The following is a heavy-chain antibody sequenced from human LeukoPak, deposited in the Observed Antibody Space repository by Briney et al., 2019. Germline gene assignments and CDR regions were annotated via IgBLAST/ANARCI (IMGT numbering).Heavy chain of an antibody. CDR1: GFPFSRYC. V-gene: IGHV3-7*01. CDR3: ARDPTYDSGSPLGY. Sequence: PGGSLRLSCAASGFPFSRYCMTWVRQAPGKGREWVANIKYDGSEKFYVGSVRGRFTISRDNTNNSLHLQMNSLRAEDTAIYYCARDPTYDSGSPLGYGGQGTLVAVSS. J-gene: IGHJ4*02. CDR2: IKYDGSEK. D-gene: IGHD3-10*01.